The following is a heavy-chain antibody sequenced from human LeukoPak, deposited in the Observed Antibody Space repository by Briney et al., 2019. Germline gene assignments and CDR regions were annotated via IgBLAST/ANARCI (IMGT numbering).Heavy chain of an antibody. Sequence: GGSLRLSCAASGFTFSSYSMNWVRQAPGKGLEWVSSISSSSSYIYYADSVKGRFTISRDNAKNSLYLQMNSLRAEDTAVYYCARVVVVPTYYYYYGMDVWGQGTTVTVS. CDR1: GFTFSSYS. V-gene: IGHV3-21*01. CDR2: ISSSSSYI. CDR3: ARVVVVPTYYYYYGMDV. J-gene: IGHJ6*02. D-gene: IGHD3-22*01.